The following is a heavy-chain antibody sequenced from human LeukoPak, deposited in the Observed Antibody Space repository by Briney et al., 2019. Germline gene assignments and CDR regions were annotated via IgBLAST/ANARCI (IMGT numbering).Heavy chain of an antibody. CDR2: TNNHGSST. D-gene: IGHD3-10*02. J-gene: IGHJ4*02. Sequence: GGSLRLSCVASGFTFSNYWIHWVRQAPGKGLVWVSRTNNHGSSTTYADFVKGRFTSSRDNAKNTLYLQMDSLSAEDTAVYYCTRSVFPYYFDCWGQGTLVTVSS. CDR3: TRSVFPYYFDC. CDR1: GFTFSNYW. V-gene: IGHV3-74*01.